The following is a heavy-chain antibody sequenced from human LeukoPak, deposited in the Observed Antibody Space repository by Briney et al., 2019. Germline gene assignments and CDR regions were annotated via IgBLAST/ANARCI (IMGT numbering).Heavy chain of an antibody. CDR2: IYHSGST. V-gene: IGHV4-30-2*01. CDR1: GGSISSGGYS. D-gene: IGHD2-15*01. CDR3: ARVGYCSGCSCYSGAFDI. J-gene: IGHJ3*02. Sequence: SQTLSLTCAVSGGSISSGGYSWSWIRQPPGKGLEWIGYIYHSGSTYYNPSLKSRVTISVDRSKNQFSLKLSSVTAADTAVYYCARVGYCSGCSCYSGAFDIWGQGTMVTVSS.